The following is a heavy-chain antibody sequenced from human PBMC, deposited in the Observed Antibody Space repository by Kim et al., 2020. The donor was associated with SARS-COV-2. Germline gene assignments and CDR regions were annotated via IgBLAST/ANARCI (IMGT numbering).Heavy chain of an antibody. D-gene: IGHD3-10*01. J-gene: IGHJ4*02. V-gene: IGHV4-39*01. CDR3: ARHRAYGSGSQYYFDY. Sequence: LKRRVTISVDTSRNQFSLKLTSVTAADTALYYCARHRAYGSGSQYYFDYWGQGTLVTVSS.